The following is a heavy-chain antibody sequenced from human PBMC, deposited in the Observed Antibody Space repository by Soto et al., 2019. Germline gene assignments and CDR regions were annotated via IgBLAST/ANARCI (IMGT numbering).Heavy chain of an antibody. Sequence: QVQLVESGGGVVQPGRSLRLSCAASGFTFSSYGMHWVRQAPGKGLEWVAVIWYDGSNKYYADSVKGRFTISRDNSKNTLYLQMNSLRAEDTAVYYCARTYYYDSSGGYYYYGMDVWGQGTTVTVSS. CDR2: IWYDGSNK. CDR3: ARTYYYDSSGGYYYYGMDV. D-gene: IGHD3-22*01. J-gene: IGHJ6*02. CDR1: GFTFSSYG. V-gene: IGHV3-33*01.